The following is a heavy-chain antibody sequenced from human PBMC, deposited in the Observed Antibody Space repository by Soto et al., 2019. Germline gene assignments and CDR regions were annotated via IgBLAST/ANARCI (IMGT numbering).Heavy chain of an antibody. CDR3: AKDRRGTNYYYYGMDV. D-gene: IGHD2-15*01. Sequence: GGSLRLSCAASGFTFSSYAMSWVRQAPGKGLEWVSAISGSGGSTYYADSVKSRFTISRDNSKNTLYLQMNSLSAEDTAVYYCAKDRRGTNYYYYGMDVWGQGTTVTVSS. V-gene: IGHV3-23*01. CDR1: GFTFSSYA. CDR2: ISGSGGST. J-gene: IGHJ6*02.